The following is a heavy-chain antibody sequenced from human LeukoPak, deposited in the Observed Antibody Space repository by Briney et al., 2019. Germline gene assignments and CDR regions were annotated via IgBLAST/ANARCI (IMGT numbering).Heavy chain of an antibody. CDR1: GGTFSSYA. CDR2: IIPIFGTA. D-gene: IGHD6-19*01. Sequence: ASVKASCKASGGTFSSYAISWVRQAPGQGLEWMGGIIPIFGTANYAQKFQGRVTITADESTSTAYMELSSLRSEDTAVYYCARAKGSGSSGWFRFDPWGQGTLVTVSS. V-gene: IGHV1-69*13. CDR3: ARAKGSGSSGWFRFDP. J-gene: IGHJ5*02.